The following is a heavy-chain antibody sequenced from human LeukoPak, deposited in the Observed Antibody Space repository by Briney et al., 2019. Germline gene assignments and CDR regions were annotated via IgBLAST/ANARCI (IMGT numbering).Heavy chain of an antibody. D-gene: IGHD3-22*01. CDR1: GYTFTGFY. CDR3: ARLEVVITTLSGMDV. Sequence: ASVKVSCKASGYTFTGFYMHWVRQAPGQGLEWMGWMNPDNGDTNYAQKFQGRVAMTRDTAVSTAYMELSSLGSGDTAVYYCARLEVVITTLSGMDVWGQGTTVTVSS. J-gene: IGHJ6*02. CDR2: MNPDNGDT. V-gene: IGHV1-2*02.